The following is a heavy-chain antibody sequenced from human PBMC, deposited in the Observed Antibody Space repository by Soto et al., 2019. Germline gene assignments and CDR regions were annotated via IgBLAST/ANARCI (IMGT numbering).Heavy chain of an antibody. Sequence: ASVKVSCKASGYTFTGYYMHWVRQAPGQGLEWMGWINPNSGGTNYAQKFQGWVTMTRDTSISTAYMELSRLRSDDTAVYYCARESSSRKGGEGYWYFDLWGRGTLVTVSS. J-gene: IGHJ2*01. CDR3: ARESSSRKGGEGYWYFDL. CDR1: GYTFTGYY. D-gene: IGHD6-13*01. V-gene: IGHV1-2*04. CDR2: INPNSGGT.